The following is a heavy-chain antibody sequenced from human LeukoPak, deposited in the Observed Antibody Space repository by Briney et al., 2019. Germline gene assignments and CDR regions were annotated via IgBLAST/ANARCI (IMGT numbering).Heavy chain of an antibody. J-gene: IGHJ4*02. Sequence: GGSLRLSCAASGFTLSAYAMSWVRQAPGKGLEWVAIIRPDANDGSYVDSVKGRFTISRDNAKNSLYLQLNSLRAEDTAVYFCARADWGSIDYWGQGALVTVSS. CDR1: GFTLSAYA. CDR3: ARADWGSIDY. D-gene: IGHD7-27*01. V-gene: IGHV3-7*01. CDR2: IRPDANDG.